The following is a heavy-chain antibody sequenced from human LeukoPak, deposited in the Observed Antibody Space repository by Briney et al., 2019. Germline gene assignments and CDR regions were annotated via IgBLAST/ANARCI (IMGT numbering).Heavy chain of an antibody. CDR1: GGSTSSAGYY. D-gene: IGHD6-19*01. J-gene: IGHJ4*02. Sequence: SQTLPLTCSVAGGSTSSAGYYWSWIRQPPGKGLEWIGYIYYSGSTNYNPSLKSRVTISVDTSKNQFSLKLSSVTAADTAVYYCARGRAVAAFDYWGQGTLVTVSS. CDR2: IYYSGST. V-gene: IGHV4-61*08. CDR3: ARGRAVAAFDY.